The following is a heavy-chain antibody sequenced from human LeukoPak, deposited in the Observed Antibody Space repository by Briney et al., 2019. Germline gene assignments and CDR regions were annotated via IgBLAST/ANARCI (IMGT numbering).Heavy chain of an antibody. CDR1: GYTFTGYY. D-gene: IGHD3-22*01. CDR3: ARGLTTYYYDSSGDGDY. CDR2: INTNSGGT. Sequence: ASVKVSCKASGYTFTGYYMHWVRQAPGQGLEWMGWINTNSGGTNYAQKFQGRVTMTRDTSISTAYMELSRLRSDDTAVYYCARGLTTYYYDSSGDGDYWGQGTLVTVSS. V-gene: IGHV1-2*02. J-gene: IGHJ4*02.